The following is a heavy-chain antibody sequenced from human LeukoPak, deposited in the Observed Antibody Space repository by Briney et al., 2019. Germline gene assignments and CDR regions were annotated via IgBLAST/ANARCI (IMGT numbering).Heavy chain of an antibody. V-gene: IGHV1-24*01. CDR3: ARGRGELL. Sequence: ASVKVSCKVSGYTLTELSMHWVRQAPGKGLEWMGGFDPEDGETIYAQKFQGRVTMTTDTSTSTAYMELRSLRSDDTAVYYCARGRGELLWGQGTLVTVSS. CDR2: FDPEDGET. J-gene: IGHJ4*02. D-gene: IGHD3-10*01. CDR1: GYTLTELS.